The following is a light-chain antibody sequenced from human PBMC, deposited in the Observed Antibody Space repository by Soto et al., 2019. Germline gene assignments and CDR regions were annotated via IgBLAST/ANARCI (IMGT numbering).Light chain of an antibody. CDR2: TAA. V-gene: IGKV1-39*01. J-gene: IGKJ2*01. CDR3: QQTYSTPYT. CDR1: QRVTTY. Sequence: IQMTQSPSSLSASVGDRVTITCRASQRVTTYVNWYQQKPGGAPKLLISTAATLQRGVPSRFSGSGSGTEXXXXXTXXXXGDFXTYFCQQTYSTPYTFGQGTKLEIK.